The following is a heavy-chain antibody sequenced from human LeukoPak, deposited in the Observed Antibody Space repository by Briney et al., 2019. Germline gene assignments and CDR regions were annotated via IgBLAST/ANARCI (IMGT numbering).Heavy chain of an antibody. CDR1: GGSISSSSYY. J-gene: IGHJ4*02. CDR2: IYYSGST. CDR3: AGSGYYLFGLGY. Sequence: SETLSLTCTVSGGSISSSSYYWGWIRQPPGKGLEWIGSIYYSGSTYYNPSLKSRVTISVDTSKNQFSLKVSSVTAADTAVYYCAGSGYYLFGLGYWGQGTLVTVSS. V-gene: IGHV4-39*01. D-gene: IGHD3-22*01.